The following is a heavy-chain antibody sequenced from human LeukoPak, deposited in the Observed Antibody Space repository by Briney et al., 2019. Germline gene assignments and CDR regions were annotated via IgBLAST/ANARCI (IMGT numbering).Heavy chain of an antibody. CDR1: GFTFSSYS. D-gene: IGHD2-2*01. V-gene: IGHV3-21*01. J-gene: IGHJ6*02. CDR2: ISSSSSYI. CDR3: ARDQDIVVVPAAMRGSDFYYYGMDV. Sequence: GGSLRLSCAASGFTFSSYSMNWVRQAPGKGLEWVSSISSSSSYIYYADSVKGRFTISRDNAKNSLYLQVNSLRAEDTAVYYCARDQDIVVVPAAMRGSDFYYYGMDVWGQGTTVTVSS.